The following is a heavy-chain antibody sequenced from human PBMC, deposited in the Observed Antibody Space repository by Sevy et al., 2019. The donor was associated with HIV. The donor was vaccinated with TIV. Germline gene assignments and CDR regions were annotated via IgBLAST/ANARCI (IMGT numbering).Heavy chain of an antibody. CDR3: ARDGAYCGGDCYANNWFDP. CDR2: ISSSSSYI. V-gene: IGHV3-21*01. D-gene: IGHD2-21*01. J-gene: IGHJ5*02. Sequence: GGSLRLSCAASGFTFSSYSMNWVRQAPGKGLEWVSSISSSSSYIYYADSVKGRFTIPRDNAKNSLYLQMNSLRAEDTAVYYCARDGAYCGGDCYANNWFDPWGQGTLVTVSS. CDR1: GFTFSSYS.